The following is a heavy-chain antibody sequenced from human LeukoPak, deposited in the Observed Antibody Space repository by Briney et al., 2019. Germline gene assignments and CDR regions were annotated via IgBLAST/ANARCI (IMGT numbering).Heavy chain of an antibody. CDR1: GFIFSSYW. J-gene: IGHJ4*02. Sequence: PGGSLRLSCAASGFIFSSYWMHWVRHAPGKGLVWVSRIKTDGSITKYADSVKGRFTISRDNAKNTLYLQMNSLRAEDTAVYHCARRAGSDTWGSTLDYWGQGTLVAVSS. CDR2: IKTDGSIT. CDR3: ARRAGSDTWGSTLDY. V-gene: IGHV3-74*03. D-gene: IGHD3-10*01.